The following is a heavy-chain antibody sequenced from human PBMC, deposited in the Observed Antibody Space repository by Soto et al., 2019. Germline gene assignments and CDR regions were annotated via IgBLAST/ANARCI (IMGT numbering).Heavy chain of an antibody. Sequence: SGTLSLTCTVSGGSVSSSSYYWGWVRQPPGKGLEWIGGVYYSGSTYYNPSLESRVTISVDKSKNQFSLKLMSLSAADTAVYYCGRLEGLATISYYFDYWGQGALVTVSS. CDR1: GGSVSSSSYY. D-gene: IGHD3-9*01. J-gene: IGHJ4*02. CDR3: GRLEGLATISYYFDY. V-gene: IGHV4-39*01. CDR2: VYYSGST.